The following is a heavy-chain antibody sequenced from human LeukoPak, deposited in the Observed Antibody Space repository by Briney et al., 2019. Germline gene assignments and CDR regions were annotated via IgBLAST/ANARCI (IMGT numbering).Heavy chain of an antibody. V-gene: IGHV3-23*01. Sequence: PGGSLRLSCAASGFTFSSYAMSWVRQAPGKGLEWVSAISGSGGSTYYADSVKGRFTISRDNSKNTLYLQMHSLRAEDTAVYYWAEDRCRRYSCYQIWLTWAGFWGQGTLVTVSS. CDR3: AEDRCRRYSCYQIWLTWAGF. CDR2: ISGSGGST. CDR1: GFTFSSYA. D-gene: IGHD2-15*01. J-gene: IGHJ4*02.